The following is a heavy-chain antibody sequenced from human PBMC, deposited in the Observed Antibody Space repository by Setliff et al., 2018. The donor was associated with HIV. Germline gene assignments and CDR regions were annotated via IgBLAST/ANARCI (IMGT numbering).Heavy chain of an antibody. V-gene: IGHV4-31*03. CDR3: ARVPRITTLRNAFDI. Sequence: PSETLSLTCTVSGGSIGFSGYFWSWIRQHPGKGLEWIGYIYYSGSTFYNPSLKSRAAISIDTSKNQFSLNLNSVTAADTAVYYCARVPRITTLRNAFDIWGQGTMVTVSS. J-gene: IGHJ3*02. CDR2: IYYSGST. D-gene: IGHD3-10*01. CDR1: GGSIGFSGYF.